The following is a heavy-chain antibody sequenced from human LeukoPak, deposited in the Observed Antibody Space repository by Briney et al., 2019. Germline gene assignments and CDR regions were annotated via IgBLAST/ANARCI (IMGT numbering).Heavy chain of an antibody. CDR1: GFTFSSYW. D-gene: IGHD2-21*01. CDR3: AGGIGVVPMVY. CDR2: INHSGST. Sequence: GSLRLSCAASGFTFSSYWMSWVRQPPGKGLEWIAEINHSGSTNYNPSLKSRVTISVDTSKKQFSLKLNSVTAADTAVYYCAGGIGVVPMVYWGQGTLVTVSS. V-gene: IGHV4-34*01. J-gene: IGHJ4*02.